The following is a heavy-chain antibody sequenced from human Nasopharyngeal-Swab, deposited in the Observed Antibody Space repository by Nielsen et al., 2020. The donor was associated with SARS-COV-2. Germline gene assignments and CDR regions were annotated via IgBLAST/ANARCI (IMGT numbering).Heavy chain of an antibody. D-gene: IGHD6-19*01. Sequence: GESLKISCAASRFTFSRYGMSWVRQAPGKGLEWVSTISGSGGYTYYADSVKGRFTTSRDNSKNTLYLQMNSLRVEDTAIYYCARGAFEYSSSWYDPYYFDYWGQGTLVTVSS. CDR2: ISGSGGYT. V-gene: IGHV3-23*01. CDR1: RFTFSRYG. J-gene: IGHJ4*02. CDR3: ARGAFEYSSSWYDPYYFDY.